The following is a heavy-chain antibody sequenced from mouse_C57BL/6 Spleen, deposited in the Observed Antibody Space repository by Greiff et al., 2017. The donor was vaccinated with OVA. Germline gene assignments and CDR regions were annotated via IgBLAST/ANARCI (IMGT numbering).Heavy chain of an antibody. CDR2: IDPETGGT. J-gene: IGHJ1*03. D-gene: IGHD1-1*01. CDR3: TRDYGSSYWYLDV. Sequence: VQLQQSGAELVRPGASVTLSCKASGYTFTDYEMHWVKQTPVHGLEWIGAIDPETGGTAYNQKFKGKAILTADKSSSTAYMELRSLTSEDSAVYYCTRDYGSSYWYLDVWGTGTTVTVSS. V-gene: IGHV1-15*01. CDR1: GYTFTDYE.